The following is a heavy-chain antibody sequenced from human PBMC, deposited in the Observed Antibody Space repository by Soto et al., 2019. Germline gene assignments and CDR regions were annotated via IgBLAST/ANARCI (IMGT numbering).Heavy chain of an antibody. J-gene: IGHJ4*02. Sequence: ASVKVSCRASGYTFTGYYMHWVRQAPGQGLEWMGWINPNSGGTNYAQKFQGRVTMTRDTSISTAYMELSRLRSDDTAVYYCARVPRYCTNGVCPPYFDYWGQGTLVTVSS. CDR2: INPNSGGT. V-gene: IGHV1-2*02. D-gene: IGHD2-8*01. CDR1: GYTFTGYY. CDR3: ARVPRYCTNGVCPPYFDY.